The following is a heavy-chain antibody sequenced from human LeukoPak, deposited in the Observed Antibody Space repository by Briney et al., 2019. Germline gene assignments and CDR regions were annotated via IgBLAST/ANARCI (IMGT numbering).Heavy chain of an antibody. CDR2: ISSSSSYI. D-gene: IGHD6-13*01. J-gene: IGHJ4*02. CDR1: GFIFSSYS. CDR3: ARDQIVAALDY. Sequence: GGSLRLSCAASGFIFSSYSMNWVRQAPGKGLGWVSSISSSSSYIYYADSVKGRFTISRDNAKNSLYLQMNSLRAEDTAMYNCARDQIVAALDYWGQGTLVTVSS. V-gene: IGHV3-21*01.